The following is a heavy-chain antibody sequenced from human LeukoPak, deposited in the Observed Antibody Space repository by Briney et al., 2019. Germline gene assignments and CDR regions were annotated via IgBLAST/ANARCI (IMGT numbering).Heavy chain of an antibody. V-gene: IGHV3-30*02. D-gene: IGHD6-6*01. J-gene: IGHJ6*03. CDR1: GFTFSSYA. Sequence: GGSLRLSCAASGFTFSSYAMNWVRQAPGRGLEWVAFIRYDGSNKYYADSVKGRFTISRDNSKNTLYLQMNSLRAEDTAVYYCAKVGRAARANYMDVWGKGTTVTVSS. CDR3: AKVGRAARANYMDV. CDR2: IRYDGSNK.